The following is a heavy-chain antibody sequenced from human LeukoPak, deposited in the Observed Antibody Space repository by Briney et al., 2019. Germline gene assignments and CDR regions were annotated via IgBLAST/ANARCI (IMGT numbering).Heavy chain of an antibody. CDR1: GGSTSSSSFY. Sequence: SETLSLTCTVSGGSTSSSSFYWGWIRRPPGKGLECIGRISYSGRTYYNPSLQSRVTISVDTSKNQFSLRLSSATAADTAVYYCARPNYGSGSSYFDYWGQGTLVTASS. CDR2: ISYSGRT. CDR3: ARPNYGSGSSYFDY. J-gene: IGHJ4*02. V-gene: IGHV4-39*01. D-gene: IGHD3-10*01.